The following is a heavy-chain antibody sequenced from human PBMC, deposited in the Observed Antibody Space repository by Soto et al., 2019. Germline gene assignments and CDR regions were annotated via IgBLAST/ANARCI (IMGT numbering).Heavy chain of an antibody. CDR3: ALKKRGIVAPLNDAFDI. J-gene: IGHJ3*02. CDR2: ISAYNGNT. Sequence: ASVKVSCSAYGYTFTSYGISWVRQAPGQGLEWMGWISAYNGNTNYAQKLQGRVTMTTDTSTSTAYMELRSLRSDDTAVYYCALKKRGIVAPLNDAFDIWGQGTMVTVSS. CDR1: GYTFTSYG. D-gene: IGHD5-12*01. V-gene: IGHV1-18*01.